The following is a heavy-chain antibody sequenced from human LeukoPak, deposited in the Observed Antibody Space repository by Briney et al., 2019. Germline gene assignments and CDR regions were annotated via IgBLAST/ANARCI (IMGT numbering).Heavy chain of an antibody. CDR2: IIPILGIA. CDR1: GGTFSSYA. Sequence: SVKVSCKASGGTFSSYAISWVRQAPGQGLEWMGRIIPILGIANYAQKFQGRVTMTRNTSISTAYMELSSLRSEDTAVYYCTRPSADWGQGTLATASS. J-gene: IGHJ4*02. CDR3: TRPSAD. V-gene: IGHV1-69*04.